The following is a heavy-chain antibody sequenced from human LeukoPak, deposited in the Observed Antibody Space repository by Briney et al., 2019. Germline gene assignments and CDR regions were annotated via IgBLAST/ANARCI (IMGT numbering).Heavy chain of an antibody. D-gene: IGHD4-17*01. Sequence: GGSLRLSCAASGFTFSDYWVHWVRQAPGKGLVWVSRINSDGSSTSYADSVKGRFTISRDNAKNTLYLQMNSLRAEDAAVYYCAREEITVTDAFDMWGHGTRVTVSS. V-gene: IGHV3-74*01. CDR3: AREEITVTDAFDM. J-gene: IGHJ3*02. CDR1: GFTFSDYW. CDR2: INSDGSST.